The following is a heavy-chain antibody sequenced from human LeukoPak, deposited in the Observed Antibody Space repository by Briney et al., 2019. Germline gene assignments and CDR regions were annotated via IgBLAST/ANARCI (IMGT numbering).Heavy chain of an antibody. V-gene: IGHV3-11*03. Sequence: GGSLRLSCAASEYTFIAYYMSWVRQAPGKGLEWVSYISSSSSYTNYADSVKGRFTISRDNAKNSLCVQMNSLRADDPAVYYCARSGCPDYWGQGTLVTVSS. CDR3: ARSGCPDY. CDR2: ISSSSSYT. D-gene: IGHD1-26*01. J-gene: IGHJ4*02. CDR1: EYTFIAYY.